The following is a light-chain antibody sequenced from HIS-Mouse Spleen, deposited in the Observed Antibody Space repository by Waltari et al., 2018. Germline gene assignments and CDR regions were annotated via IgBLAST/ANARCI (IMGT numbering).Light chain of an antibody. CDR1: SSNLGSNL. V-gene: IGLV1-47*01. CDR2: RNN. CDR3: AAWDDSLSGPV. Sequence: QSVLTQPPSASGTPGQRVTLSCSGSSSNLGSNLRNWYQQLPGTAPKLLIYRNNQRPSGVPDRFSGSKSGTSASLAISGLRSEDEADYYCAAWDDSLSGPVFGGGTKLTVL. J-gene: IGLJ3*02.